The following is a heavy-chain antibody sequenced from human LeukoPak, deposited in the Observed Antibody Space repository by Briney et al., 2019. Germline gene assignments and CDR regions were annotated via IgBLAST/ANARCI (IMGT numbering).Heavy chain of an antibody. CDR2: ISSNGGST. V-gene: IGHV3-64*01. Sequence: GGSPRLSCAASGFTFSSYAMHWVRQAPGKGLEYVSAISSNGGSTYYANSVKGRFTISRDNSKNTLYLQMGSLRAEDMAVYYCARGGSGSYLYYFDYWGQGTLVTVSS. CDR3: ARGGSGSYLYYFDY. CDR1: GFTFSSYA. J-gene: IGHJ4*02. D-gene: IGHD3-10*01.